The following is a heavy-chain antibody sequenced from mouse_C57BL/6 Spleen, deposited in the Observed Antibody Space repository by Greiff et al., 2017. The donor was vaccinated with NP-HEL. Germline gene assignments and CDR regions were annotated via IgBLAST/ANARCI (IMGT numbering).Heavy chain of an antibody. CDR1: GYTFTSYW. D-gene: IGHD1-1*01. Sequence: QVQLQQPGAELVKPGASVKLSCKASGYTFTSYWMHWVKQRPGQGLEWIGMIHPNSGSTNYNEKFKSKATLTVDKSSSTAYMQLSSLTSEDSAVYYWAITTVVATDYAMDYWGQGTSVTVSS. CDR2: IHPNSGST. CDR3: AITTVVATDYAMDY. J-gene: IGHJ4*01. V-gene: IGHV1-64*01.